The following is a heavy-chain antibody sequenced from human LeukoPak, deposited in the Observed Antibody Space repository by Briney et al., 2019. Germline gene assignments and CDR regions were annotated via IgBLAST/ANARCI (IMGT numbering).Heavy chain of an antibody. D-gene: IGHD3-9*01. Sequence: KASETLCLTCTVSGGSISSYYWSWIRQPAGKGLEWIGRIYIGGSTNYNPSLKSRVTMSVDTSKNQFSLKLSSVTAADTAVYYCARAPLLTSYFDFDYWGQGTLVTVSS. CDR2: IYIGGST. J-gene: IGHJ4*02. CDR3: ARAPLLTSYFDFDY. V-gene: IGHV4-4*07. CDR1: GGSISSYY.